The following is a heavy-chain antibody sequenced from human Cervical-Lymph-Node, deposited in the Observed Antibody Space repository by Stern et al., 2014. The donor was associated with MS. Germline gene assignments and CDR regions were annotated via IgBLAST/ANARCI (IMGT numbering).Heavy chain of an antibody. V-gene: IGHV1-69*09. CDR2: IIPMFGIA. J-gene: IGHJ6*02. CDR3: ARVADIVVVPADNGMDV. CDR1: GGTFSSYT. Sequence: VQLVESGAAVKKPGSSVKVSCKASGGTFSSYTISWVRQAPGQGLEWMGRIIPMFGIANYAQKFQGRVTITADKSTTTVYMELSSLRSEDTAVYYCARVADIVVVPADNGMDVWGQGTTVTVSS. D-gene: IGHD2-2*01.